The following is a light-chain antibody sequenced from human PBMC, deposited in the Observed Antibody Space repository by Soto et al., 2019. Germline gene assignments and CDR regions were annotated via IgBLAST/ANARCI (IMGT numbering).Light chain of an antibody. Sequence: DIQMTQSPSSLSASVGDRVTITCRASQSINRCLNWHQQKPGEAPKLLISSASTLQGGVPSRFSGSGSGTDFTLTISSLQPEDFATYYCQQNYGTPNTFGGGTKVDIK. V-gene: IGKV1-39*01. CDR1: QSINRC. J-gene: IGKJ4*02. CDR3: QQNYGTPNT. CDR2: SAS.